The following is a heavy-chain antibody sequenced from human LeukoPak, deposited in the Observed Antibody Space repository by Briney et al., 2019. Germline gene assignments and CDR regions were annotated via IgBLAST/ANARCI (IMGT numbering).Heavy chain of an antibody. CDR2: ITWNSGSI. Sequence: GGSLRLSCAASGFTFADYAMHWVRQVPGKGLEWVSGITWNSGSIGYADSVKGRFTISRDNAKNSLYLQMNSLRAEDTALYYCAKDREAGGGLETYFDYWGQGTLVTVSS. V-gene: IGHV3-9*01. CDR1: GFTFADYA. CDR3: AKDREAGGGLETYFDY. J-gene: IGHJ4*02. D-gene: IGHD1-26*01.